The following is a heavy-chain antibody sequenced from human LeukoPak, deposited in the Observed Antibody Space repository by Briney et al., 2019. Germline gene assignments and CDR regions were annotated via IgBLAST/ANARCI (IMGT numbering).Heavy chain of an antibody. V-gene: IGHV3-30*04. Sequence: GGSLRLSCAASGFTFSSYAMHWVRQAPGKGLEWVAVISYDGSNKYYADSVKGRFTISRDNSKNTLYLQMNSLRAEDTAVYYRAGDGPEGMDYWGQGTLVTVSS. CDR3: AGDGPEGMDY. J-gene: IGHJ4*02. CDR1: GFTFSSYA. CDR2: ISYDGSNK.